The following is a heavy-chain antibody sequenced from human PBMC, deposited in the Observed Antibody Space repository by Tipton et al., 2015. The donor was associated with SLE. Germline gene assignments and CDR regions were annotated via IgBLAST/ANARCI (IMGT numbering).Heavy chain of an antibody. CDR1: SGSINSQS. Sequence: TLSLTCSVSSGSINSQSLSWIRQPPGKGLEWIGYFYYSGTTTYNPSLKSRVTISRDTSKNQLSLKVTSVTAADTAVYYCASVSDGTYCGGGTCPTAWYFDVWGRGTLVSVSS. CDR2: FYYSGTT. J-gene: IGHJ2*01. D-gene: IGHD2-15*01. V-gene: IGHV4-59*11. CDR3: ASVSDGTYCGGGTCPTAWYFDV.